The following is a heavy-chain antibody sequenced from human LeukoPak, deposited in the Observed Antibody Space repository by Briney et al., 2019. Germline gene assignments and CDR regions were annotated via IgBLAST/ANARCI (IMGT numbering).Heavy chain of an antibody. V-gene: IGHV1-46*01. Sequence: ASVKVSCKASGYTFTSYYIDWVRQAAGQGLEWMGVINPSGGSTRYAQKFQGRVTMTGDPSTRTVYMELSSLTSDGTAAYYCARGTTDDYWGQGTPVTVSS. J-gene: IGHJ4*02. CDR1: GYTFTSYY. CDR2: INPSGGST. CDR3: ARGTTDDY. D-gene: IGHD1-1*01.